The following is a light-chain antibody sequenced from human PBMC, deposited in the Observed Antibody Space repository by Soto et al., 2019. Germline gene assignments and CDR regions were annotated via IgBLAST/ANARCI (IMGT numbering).Light chain of an antibody. Sequence: MTQSPATLSVSKGERATLSCRSSQSVSSNLAWYQQKPGQAPRLLIYGASTRATGIPARFSGSGSGTEFTLTISSLQSEDFAVYYCQQYNNWPPVTFGGGSIVDVK. J-gene: IGKJ4*01. CDR2: GAS. CDR3: QQYNNWPPVT. CDR1: QSVSSN. V-gene: IGKV3-15*01.